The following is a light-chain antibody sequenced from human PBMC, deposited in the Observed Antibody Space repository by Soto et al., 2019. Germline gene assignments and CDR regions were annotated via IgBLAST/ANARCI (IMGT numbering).Light chain of an antibody. V-gene: IGLV2-11*01. CDR3: CSYAGGYTYL. CDR2: DVA. CDR1: GNYVCAYNY. J-gene: IGLJ1*01. Sequence: QSVLAHPRSVSRSPGHSFTISFTGTGNYVCAYNYFSWYQQHPGRPPKLMIYDVARLPSGVPDRFSCSKSGNTASLTISGLQAEDEADYFCCSYAGGYTYLFATGTKVPVL.